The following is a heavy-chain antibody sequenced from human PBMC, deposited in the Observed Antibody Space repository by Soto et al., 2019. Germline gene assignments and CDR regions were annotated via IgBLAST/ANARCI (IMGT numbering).Heavy chain of an antibody. D-gene: IGHD5-18*01. CDR3: ARASGIQLWFAIDY. CDR1: GDSISSYS. Sequence: PSETLSLTCTVSGDSISSYSWSWIRQPPGKGLEWIGNIHYNGNTKYSPSLKSRVTMSVDTSKNHFSLKLISVTTADTAVYYCARASGIQLWFAIDYWGQGTLVTVSS. CDR2: IHYNGNT. J-gene: IGHJ4*02. V-gene: IGHV4-59*01.